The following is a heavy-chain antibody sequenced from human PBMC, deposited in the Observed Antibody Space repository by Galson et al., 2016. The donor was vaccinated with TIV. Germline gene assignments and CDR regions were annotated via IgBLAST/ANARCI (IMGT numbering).Heavy chain of an antibody. Sequence: SLRLSCAASGLTFSIFAMTWVRQAPGMGLEWVSAISGGRGSTYYADTVKGRFTISRDNSKNTLFLQMNSLRAEDTAVYYCTKVPSSGFSYYYGLDVWGQGTTVTVSS. V-gene: IGHV3-23*01. D-gene: IGHD3-22*01. CDR2: ISGGRGST. J-gene: IGHJ6*02. CDR3: TKVPSSGFSYYYGLDV. CDR1: GLTFSIFA.